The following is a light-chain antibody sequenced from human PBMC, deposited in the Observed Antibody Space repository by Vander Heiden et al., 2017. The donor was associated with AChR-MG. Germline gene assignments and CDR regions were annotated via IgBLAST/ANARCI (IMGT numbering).Light chain of an antibody. CDR3: QQLNSYPYT. Sequence: IQLTQSPSPLSASVGDRVTITCRASQGISSYLAWYQQKTGKDPKLLMYAAATLQSGVPSRFSGSGSGTDFTLTISSLQPEDVAADYCQQLNSYPYTFGQGTKLEIK. CDR1: QGISSY. V-gene: IGKV1-9*01. J-gene: IGKJ2*01. CDR2: AAA.